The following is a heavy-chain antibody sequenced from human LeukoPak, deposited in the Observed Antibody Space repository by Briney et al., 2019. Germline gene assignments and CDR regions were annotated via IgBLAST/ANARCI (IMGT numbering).Heavy chain of an antibody. Sequence: SETLSLTCTVSGGSISSSSYYWGWIRQPPGKGLEWIGSIYYSGSTYYNPSLKSRVTISVDTSKNQFSLKLSSVTAADTAVYYCARDLSSGGYSDSIKIGAFDIWGQGTMDTVSS. V-gene: IGHV4-39*07. D-gene: IGHD3-22*01. CDR1: GGSISSSSYY. J-gene: IGHJ3*02. CDR2: IYYSGST. CDR3: ARDLSSGGYSDSIKIGAFDI.